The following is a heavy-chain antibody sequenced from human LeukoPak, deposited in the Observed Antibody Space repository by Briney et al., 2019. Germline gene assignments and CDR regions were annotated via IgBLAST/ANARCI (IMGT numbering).Heavy chain of an antibody. CDR2: IYPADSDT. V-gene: IGHV5-51*01. D-gene: IGHD3-10*01. CDR1: GYIFTNYW. CDR3: ASHSRDGSKTRGYYFDY. Sequence: PGKSLKISCQVSGYIFTNYWIGWVRQMPDKALESLGTIYPADSDTTYSPSLQHHVSLSADKSISTVYLRGRRLRASDTAMYYCASHSRDGSKTRGYYFDYWGQGTLVTVSS. J-gene: IGHJ4*02.